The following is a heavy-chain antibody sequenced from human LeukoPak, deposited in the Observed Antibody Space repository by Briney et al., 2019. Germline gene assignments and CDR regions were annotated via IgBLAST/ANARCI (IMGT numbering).Heavy chain of an antibody. CDR3: ARGVWGSYRPYYFDY. CDR1: GYTFTGYY. CDR2: IIPIFGTA. Sequence: SVKVSCKASGYTFTGYYMHWVRQAPGQGLEWMGGIIPIFGTANYAQKFQGRVTITADESTSTAYMELSSLRSEDTAVYYCARGVWGSYRPYYFDYWGQGTLVTVSS. D-gene: IGHD3-16*02. V-gene: IGHV1-69*13. J-gene: IGHJ4*02.